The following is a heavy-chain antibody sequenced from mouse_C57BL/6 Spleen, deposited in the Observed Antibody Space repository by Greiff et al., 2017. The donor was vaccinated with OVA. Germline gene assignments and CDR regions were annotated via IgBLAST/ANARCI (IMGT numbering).Heavy chain of an antibody. CDR3: TRPRYYGSSYWYFDV. D-gene: IGHD1-1*01. J-gene: IGHJ1*03. CDR2: IRNKANNHAT. Sequence: EVKVVESGGGLVQPGGSMKLSCAASGFTFSDAWMDWVRQSPEKGLEWVAEIRNKANNHATYYAEAVKGRFTISRDDSKSSVYLQMNSLRAEDTGIYYCTRPRYYGSSYWYFDVWGTGTTVTVSS. V-gene: IGHV6-6*01. CDR1: GFTFSDAW.